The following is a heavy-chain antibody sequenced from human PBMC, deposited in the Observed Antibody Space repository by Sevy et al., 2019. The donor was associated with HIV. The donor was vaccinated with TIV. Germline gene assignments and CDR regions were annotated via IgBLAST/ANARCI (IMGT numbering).Heavy chain of an antibody. CDR2: ISYDGSNK. D-gene: IGHD3-22*01. V-gene: IGHV3-30*18. Sequence: GGSLRLSCAASGFTFSSYGMHWVRQAPGKGLEWVAVISYDGSNKYYADSVKGRFTISKDNSKNTLYLQMNSLRADDTAVYYCAKYLAYYYDSSGFDYWGQGTLVTVSS. CDR3: AKYLAYYYDSSGFDY. CDR1: GFTFSSYG. J-gene: IGHJ4*02.